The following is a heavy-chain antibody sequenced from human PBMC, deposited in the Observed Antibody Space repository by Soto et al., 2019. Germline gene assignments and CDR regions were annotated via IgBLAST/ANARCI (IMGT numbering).Heavy chain of an antibody. V-gene: IGHV3-33*01. J-gene: IGHJ4*02. CDR3: ARDAGGQSGNFIFDS. CDR1: GFSFSDYV. CDR2: MWYHGRDK. Sequence: QVRLVESGGGVVQPGRSLRLSCAASGFSFSDYVVHWVRQSPGEGLEWVAVMWYHGRDKFYAESVKGRFTITRDNSKNTLYLQMNSLRAEDTAVYYCARDAGGQSGNFIFDSWGQGALVTVSS. D-gene: IGHD1-26*01.